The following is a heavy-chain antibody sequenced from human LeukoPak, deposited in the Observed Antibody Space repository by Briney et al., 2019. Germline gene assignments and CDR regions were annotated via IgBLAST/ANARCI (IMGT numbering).Heavy chain of an antibody. Sequence: GRSLRLSCAASGFTFSSYNMNWVRKAPGKGLDWVSSISSGSYSIYYADSVKGRFTISRDNAKNSLYLQMNSLRAEDTAVYYCARDRVGGGDFDYWGQGTLVTVSS. V-gene: IGHV3-21*01. CDR1: GFTFSSYN. D-gene: IGHD2-15*01. J-gene: IGHJ4*02. CDR3: ARDRVGGGDFDY. CDR2: ISSGSYSI.